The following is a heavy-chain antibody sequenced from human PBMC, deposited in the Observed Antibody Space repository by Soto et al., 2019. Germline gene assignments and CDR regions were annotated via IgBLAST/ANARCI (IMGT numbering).Heavy chain of an antibody. CDR3: ARDAKGSSGDHFDY. CDR1: GFTFTSHS. D-gene: IGHD1-1*01. V-gene: IGHV3-48*02. CDR2: ISSSSSTI. J-gene: IGHJ4*02. Sequence: EVQLVESGGGLVQPGGSLRLSCAASGFTFTSHSMNWVRQAPGKGLEWVSYISSSSSTIYYANSVKGRFTISRDNAKNSLYLQMNSLRDEDTAVYYCARDAKGSSGDHFDYWGQGPLVTVSS.